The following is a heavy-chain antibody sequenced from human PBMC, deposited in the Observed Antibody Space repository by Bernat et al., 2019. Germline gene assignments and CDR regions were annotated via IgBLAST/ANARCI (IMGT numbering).Heavy chain of an antibody. J-gene: IGHJ4*02. Sequence: QVQLVESGGGVVQPGGSLRLSCAASGFTFSSYGMHWVRQAPGKGLEWVAFIRYDGSNIYYADSVKGRFTISRDNSKNTLYLQMNSLRAEDTAVYYCAKCQAERWLQLPTGAWGQGTLVTVSS. V-gene: IGHV3-30*02. CDR3: AKCQAERWLQLPTGA. CDR1: GFTFSSYG. D-gene: IGHD5-24*01. CDR2: IRYDGSNI.